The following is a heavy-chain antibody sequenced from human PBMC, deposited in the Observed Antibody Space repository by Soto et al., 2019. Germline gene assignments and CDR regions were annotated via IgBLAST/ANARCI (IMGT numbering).Heavy chain of an antibody. V-gene: IGHV4-30-2*01. CDR2: IYHSGST. CDR3: ARGNVVAIDY. CDR1: VGSISSGGYS. D-gene: IGHD2-21*01. J-gene: IGHJ4*02. Sequence: TLSLTFAVSVGSISSGGYSWSWIRQPPGKGLEWIGYIYHSGSTYYNPSLKSRVTISVDRSKNQFSLKLSSVTAADTAVYYCARGNVVAIDYWGQGTLVTVSS.